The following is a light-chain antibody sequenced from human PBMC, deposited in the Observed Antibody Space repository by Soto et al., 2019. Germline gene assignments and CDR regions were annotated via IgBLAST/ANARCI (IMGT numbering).Light chain of an antibody. V-gene: IGKV1-5*03. CDR2: KGS. CDR3: QQYKRYWT. Sequence: DIQMTQSLSTLSASVGDRVTITCRASERISSWLAWYQQRRGKAPKLRIYKGSSLESGVPSRFSGSGCGTEFTLTISSLQPDDFATYYSQQYKRYWTFGQGTKVDIK. J-gene: IGKJ1*01. CDR1: ERISSW.